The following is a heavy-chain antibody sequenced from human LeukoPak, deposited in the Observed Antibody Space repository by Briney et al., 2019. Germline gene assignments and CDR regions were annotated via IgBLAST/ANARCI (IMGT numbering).Heavy chain of an antibody. J-gene: IGHJ4*02. CDR2: IRGDSTET. CDR3: ARGHFGVVLDY. Sequence: GGSLRLSCEGSGFTFSSYSMIWVRQAPGKGLEWVSSIRGDSTETRHADSLMGRFTISRDNAKKSLYLQKNSLRAEDTAVYYCARGHFGVVLDYWGQGTLVTVSS. D-gene: IGHD3-3*01. V-gene: IGHV3-21*01. CDR1: GFTFSSYS.